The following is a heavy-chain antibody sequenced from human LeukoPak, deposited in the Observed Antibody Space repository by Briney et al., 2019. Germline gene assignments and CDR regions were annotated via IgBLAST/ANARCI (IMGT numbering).Heavy chain of an antibody. CDR3: ARNPPPYYCDSTGYYWLDY. V-gene: IGHV1-69*06. Sequence: SVKVSCTPCVGTFNSHSISWLRQAPGQGLEWMGRSIPIFGTANYAQKFQGRVTITADKSTSTAYMELSSLRSEDTAVYYCARNPPPYYCDSTGYYWLDYWGQGTLVTVSS. D-gene: IGHD3-22*01. CDR1: VGTFNSHS. CDR2: SIPIFGTA. J-gene: IGHJ4*02.